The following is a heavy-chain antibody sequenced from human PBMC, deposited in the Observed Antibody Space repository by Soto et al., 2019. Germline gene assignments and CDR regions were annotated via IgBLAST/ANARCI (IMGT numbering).Heavy chain of an antibody. CDR1: GYSFSSYA. J-gene: IGHJ4*02. CDR3: ARDLFRWFGDSRMDY. D-gene: IGHD3-10*01. CDR2: ISGNNENT. Sequence: QVQLVQSAADVKKPGASVKVSCKASGYSFSSYAINWVRQAPGQGLEWLGWISGNNENTKYAQKCEGRVSMTTDTATTTAYMELRSLRTDDTAVYYCARDLFRWFGDSRMDYWGQGTLVTVYS. V-gene: IGHV1-18*01.